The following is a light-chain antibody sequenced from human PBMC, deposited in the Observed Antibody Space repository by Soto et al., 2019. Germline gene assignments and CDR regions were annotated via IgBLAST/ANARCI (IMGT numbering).Light chain of an antibody. V-gene: IGLV1-40*01. Sequence: QSLLTQPPSVSGAPGQRVTISGTGSSSNIGAGYDVNLYQQLPETAPKLLIFGDSNRPSGVPDRFSGSKSGTSASLVITGLQADDEADYYCQSNDNGLSGSDVFGTGTKVTVL. CDR2: GDS. CDR1: SSNIGAGYD. J-gene: IGLJ1*01. CDR3: QSNDNGLSGSDV.